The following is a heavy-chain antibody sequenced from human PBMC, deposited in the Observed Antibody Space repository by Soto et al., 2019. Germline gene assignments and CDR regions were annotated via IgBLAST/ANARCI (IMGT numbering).Heavy chain of an antibody. CDR3: AKDYSSGWDPWFDP. CDR1: GFTFSNYA. V-gene: IGHV3-23*01. D-gene: IGHD6-19*01. J-gene: IGHJ5*02. Sequence: GGSLRLSCAASGFTFSNYAMNWVRQAPGKGLEWVSAISGSGGSTYYADSVKGRFTISRGNSKNTLFLQVNSLRAEDTAVYYCAKDYSSGWDPWFDPWGQGTLVTVSS. CDR2: ISGSGGST.